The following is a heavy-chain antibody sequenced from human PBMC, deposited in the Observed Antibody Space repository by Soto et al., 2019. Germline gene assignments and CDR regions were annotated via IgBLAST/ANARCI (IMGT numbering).Heavy chain of an antibody. CDR2: ISRNRGSI. CDR3: AKAVGERIFDY. D-gene: IGHD1-1*01. CDR1: GFTFDDYA. V-gene: IGHV3-9*01. J-gene: IGHJ4*02. Sequence: EVQLVESGGGLVQPGRSLRLSCAASGFTFDDYAMHWVRQAPGKGLEWVSGISRNRGSIGYADSVKGRFTISRDNAKNSLYLQMNSLRAEDTALYYCAKAVGERIFDYWGQGTLVTVSS.